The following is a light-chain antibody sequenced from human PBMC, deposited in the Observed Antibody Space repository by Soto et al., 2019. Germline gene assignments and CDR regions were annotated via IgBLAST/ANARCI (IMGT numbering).Light chain of an antibody. V-gene: IGKV1-39*01. CDR1: QSIGNR. CDR2: AAS. J-gene: IGKJ1*01. CDR3: QQSYSSWT. Sequence: DIQMTQSPSSLSASVGDRVTITCRASQSIGNRLNWYRQKPGKPPDLLIYAASSLHSGVPSRFSGSGSGTAFNLTISSLQPEDLATFDCQQSYSSWTVGQGPKVEIK.